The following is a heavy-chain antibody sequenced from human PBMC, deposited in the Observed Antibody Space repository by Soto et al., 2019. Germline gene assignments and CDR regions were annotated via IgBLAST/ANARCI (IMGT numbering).Heavy chain of an antibody. V-gene: IGHV3-21*06. J-gene: IGHJ6*01. CDR3: ARVHLVRTSSYYCGMDV. D-gene: IGHD6-6*01. Sequence: GGSLRLSCATSGFTFSNYRMNWVRGAPGKGLEWVASISGSGKDTFYRDSVKGRFTISRDNAESSLVLQMNSLTVDDTAVYHCARVHLVRTSSYYCGMDVWGPGTTVTVSS. CDR2: ISGSGKDT. CDR1: GFTFSNYR.